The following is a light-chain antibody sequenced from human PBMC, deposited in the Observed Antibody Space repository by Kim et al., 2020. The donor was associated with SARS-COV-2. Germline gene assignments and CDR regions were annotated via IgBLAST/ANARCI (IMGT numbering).Light chain of an antibody. CDR3: QQYVNSPYT. V-gene: IGKV3-20*01. J-gene: IGKJ2*01. CDR1: QSVSSNY. Sequence: EIVLTQSPGTLSLSPGERATLSCRASQSVSSNYLAWYQQKLGQAPRLLIYGASSRATGIPDRFSGSGSGTDFTTTISRLEPEDFAVYYCQQYVNSPYTFGQGTKLDI. CDR2: GAS.